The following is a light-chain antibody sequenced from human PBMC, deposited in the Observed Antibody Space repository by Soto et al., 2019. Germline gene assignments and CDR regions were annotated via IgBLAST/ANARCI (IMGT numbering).Light chain of an antibody. CDR3: QHYKTWPLS. V-gene: IGKV3-15*01. CDR1: QSVSSN. CDR2: DAS. Sequence: IVLTQSPATLSLSPGERATLSCRASQSVSSNLAWYQQKPGQTPRLLIYDASTRATGIPARFSGIGSGTEFTLIISSLQSEDFGVYYCQHYKTWPLSFGGGTKVDIK. J-gene: IGKJ4*01.